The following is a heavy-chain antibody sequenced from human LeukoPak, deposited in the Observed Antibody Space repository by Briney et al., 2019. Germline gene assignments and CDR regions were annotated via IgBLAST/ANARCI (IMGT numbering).Heavy chain of an antibody. J-gene: IGHJ5*02. CDR2: IRYGGNNK. CDR3: AKDLGTGTTLWSDP. D-gene: IGHD1-1*01. Sequence: GGFLRLSCAASGFTFSNYGMHWVRQAPGKGLEWVAFIRYGGNNKYYADSVKGRFTISRDNSKNTLYLQMNSLRAEDTAVYYCAKDLGTGTTLWSDPWGQGTLVTVSS. CDR1: GFTFSNYG. V-gene: IGHV3-30*02.